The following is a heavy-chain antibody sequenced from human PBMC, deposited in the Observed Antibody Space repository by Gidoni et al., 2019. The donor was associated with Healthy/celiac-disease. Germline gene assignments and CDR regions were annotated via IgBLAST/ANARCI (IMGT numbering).Heavy chain of an antibody. Sequence: QVQLQQWGAGLLKPSETLSLTCAVSGGSFSGYYWSWIRQPPGKGLEWIGEINHSGSTNYNPSLKSRVTISVDTSKNQFSLKLSSVTAADTAVYYCARARAGTFLPRFDYWGQGTLVTVSS. CDR3: ARARAGTFLPRFDY. CDR2: INHSGST. J-gene: IGHJ4*02. V-gene: IGHV4-34*01. CDR1: GGSFSGYY. D-gene: IGHD6-13*01.